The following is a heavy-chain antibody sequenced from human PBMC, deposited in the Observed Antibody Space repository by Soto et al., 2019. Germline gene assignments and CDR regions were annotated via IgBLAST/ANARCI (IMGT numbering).Heavy chain of an antibody. J-gene: IGHJ4*02. V-gene: IGHV1-18*01. Sequence: QVQLVQSGAEVKKPGASVKVSCKASGYTFTSYGISWVRQAPGQGLEWMGWISAYNGNTNYAQKLKGRVTMTTDTSTSTAYMELRSLRSDDTAVYYCARVVDAYYYDRVVPKGVYYFDYWGQGTLVTVSS. CDR3: ARVVDAYYYDRVVPKGVYYFDY. CDR1: GYTFTSYG. CDR2: ISAYNGNT. D-gene: IGHD3-22*01.